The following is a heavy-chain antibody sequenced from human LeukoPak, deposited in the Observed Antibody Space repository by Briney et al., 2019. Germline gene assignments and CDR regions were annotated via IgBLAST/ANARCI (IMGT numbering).Heavy chain of an antibody. CDR3: ARDFYGDYGTDY. CDR1: GFTFGDYA. J-gene: IGHJ4*02. Sequence: GGSLRLSCTASGFTFGDYAMNWVRQAPGKGLEWVSSISSSSSYIYYADSVKGRFTISRDNAKNSLYLQMNSLRAEDTAVYYCARDFYGDYGTDYWGQGTLVTVSS. V-gene: IGHV3-21*01. CDR2: ISSSSSYI. D-gene: IGHD4-17*01.